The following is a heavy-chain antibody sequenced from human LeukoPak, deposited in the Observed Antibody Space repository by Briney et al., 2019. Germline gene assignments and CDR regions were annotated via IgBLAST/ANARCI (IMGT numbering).Heavy chain of an antibody. CDR2: IYYSGST. Sequence: SETLSLTCTVSGGSISSYYWSWIRRPPGKGLEWIGYIYYSGSTNYNPSLKSRVTMSVDTSKNQFSLKLSSVTAADTAVYYCAREDVVVPAAVYYFDYWGQGTLVTVSS. V-gene: IGHV4-59*12. D-gene: IGHD2-2*01. CDR3: AREDVVVPAAVYYFDY. CDR1: GGSISSYY. J-gene: IGHJ4*02.